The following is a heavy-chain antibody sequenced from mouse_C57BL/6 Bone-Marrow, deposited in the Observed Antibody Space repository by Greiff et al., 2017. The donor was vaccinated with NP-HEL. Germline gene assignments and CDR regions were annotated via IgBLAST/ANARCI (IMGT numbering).Heavy chain of an antibody. J-gene: IGHJ4*01. CDR3: ARPRYGSSYNYAMDY. Sequence: EVKVVESGGGLVKPGGSLKLSCAASGFTFSDYGMHWVRQAPEKGLEWVAYISSGSSTIYYADTVKGRFTISRDNAKNTLFLQMTSLRSEDTAMYYCARPRYGSSYNYAMDYWGQGTSVTVSS. CDR1: GFTFSDYG. V-gene: IGHV5-17*01. CDR2: ISSGSSTI. D-gene: IGHD1-1*01.